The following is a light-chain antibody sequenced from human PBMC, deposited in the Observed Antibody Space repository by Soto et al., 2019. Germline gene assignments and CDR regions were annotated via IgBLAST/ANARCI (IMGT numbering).Light chain of an antibody. CDR1: QSVDSNF. J-gene: IGKJ1*01. V-gene: IGKV3-20*01. CDR2: ATS. CDR3: LRYGRSPGWT. Sequence: EVVLTQSPGALSLSPGERAALSCRASQSVDSNFLAWYQQRPGQAPRLLIYATSSRATGIPARFSGSGSGTDFTLTISRLEPEDFAVYYYLRYGRSPGWTFGQGTRVEIK.